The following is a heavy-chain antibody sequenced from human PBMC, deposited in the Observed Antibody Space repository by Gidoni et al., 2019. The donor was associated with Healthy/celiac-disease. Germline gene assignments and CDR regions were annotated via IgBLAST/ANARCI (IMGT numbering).Heavy chain of an antibody. CDR2: INHSGST. J-gene: IGHJ6*03. Sequence: QVQLPQWGAGLLKPSETLSLTCAVCGGSFSGYYWSWLRQPPGKGLEWIGEINHSGSTNYNPSLKSRVTISVDTSKNQFSLKLSSVTAADTAVYYCARAGWSGYPPAYYYYYYMDVWGKGTTVTVSS. V-gene: IGHV4-34*01. CDR1: GGSFSGYY. CDR3: ARAGWSGYPPAYYYYYYMDV. D-gene: IGHD3-3*01.